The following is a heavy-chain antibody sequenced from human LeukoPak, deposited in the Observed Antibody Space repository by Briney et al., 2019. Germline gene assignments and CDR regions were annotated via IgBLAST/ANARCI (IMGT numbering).Heavy chain of an antibody. J-gene: IGHJ5*02. CDR3: AREHIVLMVYASNWFDP. V-gene: IGHV4-39*02. D-gene: IGHD2-8*01. CDR1: GGSISSSSYY. Sequence: SETLSLTCTVSGGSISSSSYYWGWIRQPPGKGLEWIGSIYYSGSTYYNPSLKSRVTISVDTSKNQFSLKLSSVTAADTAVYHCAREHIVLMVYASNWFDPWGQGTLVTVSS. CDR2: IYYSGST.